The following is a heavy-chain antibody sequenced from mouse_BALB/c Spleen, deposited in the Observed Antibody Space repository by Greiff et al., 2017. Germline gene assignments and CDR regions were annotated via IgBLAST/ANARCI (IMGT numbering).Heavy chain of an antibody. CDR3: ARSDRYDAYFDY. D-gene: IGHD2-14*01. CDR2: ISSGSSTI. J-gene: IGHJ2*01. V-gene: IGHV5-17*02. Sequence: EVKLVESGGGLVQPGGSRKLSCAASGFTFSSFGMHWVRQAPEKGLEWVAYISSGSSTIYYADTVKGRFTISRDNPKNTLFLQMTSLRSKDTAMYYCARSDRYDAYFDYWGQGTTLTVSS. CDR1: GFTFSSFG.